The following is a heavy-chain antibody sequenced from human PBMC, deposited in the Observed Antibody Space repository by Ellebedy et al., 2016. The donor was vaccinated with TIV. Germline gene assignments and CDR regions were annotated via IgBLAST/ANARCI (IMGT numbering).Heavy chain of an antibody. CDR3: ARTDPWQPIDD. J-gene: IGHJ4*02. CDR1: GGSISSSVYY. CDR2: VYYSGSP. D-gene: IGHD2-21*02. Sequence: MPSETLSLTCTVSGGSISSSVYYWAWIRQPPGKGLEWIGSVYYSGSPYYNPSFKSRVTLSADTSKNQFSLNLRTVTAADTAVYYCARTDPWQPIDDWGQGILVSVSS. V-gene: IGHV4-39*01.